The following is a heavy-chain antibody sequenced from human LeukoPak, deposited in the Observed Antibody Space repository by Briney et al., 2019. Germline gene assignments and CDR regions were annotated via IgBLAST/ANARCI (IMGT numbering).Heavy chain of an antibody. CDR3: AREGSGWLYDY. V-gene: IGHV3-48*01. Sequence: PGGSLRLSCAASGFTFSSYSMNWVRQAPGKGLEWVSYISSSSSTIYYADSVKGRFTISRDNAENSLYLQMNSLRAEDTAVYYCAREGSGWLYDYWGQGTLVTVSS. J-gene: IGHJ4*02. CDR2: ISSSSSTI. CDR1: GFTFSSYS. D-gene: IGHD6-19*01.